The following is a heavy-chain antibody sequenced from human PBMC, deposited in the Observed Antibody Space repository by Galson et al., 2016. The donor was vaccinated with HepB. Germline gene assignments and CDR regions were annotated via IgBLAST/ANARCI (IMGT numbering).Heavy chain of an antibody. V-gene: IGHV3-33*01. CDR3: AREGDSGSYYVLDY. CDR2: IWYDGSNE. J-gene: IGHJ4*02. D-gene: IGHD1-26*01. Sequence: SLRLSCAASGFTFGSYGMHWVRQAPGKGLEWVAVIWYDGSNEYYADSVKGRFTISRDNSRNTLYLQMNSLRAEDTAVYYCAREGDSGSYYVLDYWGQGTLVTVSS. CDR1: GFTFGSYG.